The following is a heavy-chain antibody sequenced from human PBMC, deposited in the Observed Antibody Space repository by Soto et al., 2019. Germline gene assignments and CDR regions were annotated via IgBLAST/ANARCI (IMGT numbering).Heavy chain of an antibody. D-gene: IGHD3-3*01. J-gene: IGHJ4*02. Sequence: QVQLVESGGGVVQPGRSQRLSCAASGFSFSDYGMHWVRQPPGKGLEWVAYTSYDGSKTYYADSVMGRFTISRDNSKNTLFLQMNSLRPEDTAMYYGAKTRTIFGVVRRHYFDAWGQGTLVTVSS. V-gene: IGHV3-30*18. CDR3: AKTRTIFGVVRRHYFDA. CDR1: GFSFSDYG. CDR2: TSYDGSKT.